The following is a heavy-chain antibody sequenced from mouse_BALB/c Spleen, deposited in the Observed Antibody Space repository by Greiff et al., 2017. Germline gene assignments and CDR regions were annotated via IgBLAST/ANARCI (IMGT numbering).Heavy chain of an antibody. CDR3: ARHPYGNLDY. V-gene: IGHV5-12-2*01. CDR1: GFTFSSYT. CDR2: ISNGGGST. J-gene: IGHJ2*01. Sequence: EVKLVESGGGLVQPGGSLKLSCSASGFTFSSYTMSWVRQTPEKRLEWVAYISNGGGSTYYPDTVKGRFTISRDNAKNTLYLQMSSLKSEDTAMYYCARHPYGNLDYWGQGTTLTVSS. D-gene: IGHD2-1*01.